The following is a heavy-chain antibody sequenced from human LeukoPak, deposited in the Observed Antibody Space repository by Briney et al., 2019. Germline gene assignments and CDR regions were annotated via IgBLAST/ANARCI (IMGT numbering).Heavy chain of an antibody. V-gene: IGHV1-69*05. D-gene: IGHD6-19*01. CDR1: GGTFSSYA. J-gene: IGHJ5*02. Sequence: SVKVSCKASGGTFSSYAISWVRQAPGQGLEWMGGIIPIFGTANYAQKFQGRVAITTDESTSTAYMELSSLRSEDTAVYYCARSVSGWYDANWFDPWGQGTLVTVSS. CDR2: IIPIFGTA. CDR3: ARSVSGWYDANWFDP.